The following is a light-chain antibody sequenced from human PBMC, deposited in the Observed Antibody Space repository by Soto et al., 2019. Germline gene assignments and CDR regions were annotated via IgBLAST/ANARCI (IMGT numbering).Light chain of an antibody. V-gene: IGKV3-20*01. CDR1: RFVSNYY. CDR2: AAS. J-gene: IGKJ3*01. CDR3: QPYAASPPVFT. Sequence: DIVLTQSPGTLSLSPGDRATLSCRTSRFVSNYYVAWYHQRPGQAPRLLIYAASSRATDIPDRFSGSGSGTDFTLTISRLEPEDFAVYYCQPYAASPPVFTFGPGTKEEI.